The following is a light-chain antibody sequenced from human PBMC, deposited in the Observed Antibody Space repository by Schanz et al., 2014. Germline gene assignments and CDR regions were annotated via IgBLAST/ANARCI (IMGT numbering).Light chain of an antibody. Sequence: DIQMTQSPSTLSASVGDRVTITCRASQSISSWLAWYQQKPGKAPKLLIYTTSNLQSGVPSRFSGSGSGTEFTLTISSLQPDDFATYYCQQLKSYPLTFGGGTKVEIK. CDR3: QQLKSYPLT. CDR2: TTS. V-gene: IGKV1-5*03. CDR1: QSISSW. J-gene: IGKJ4*01.